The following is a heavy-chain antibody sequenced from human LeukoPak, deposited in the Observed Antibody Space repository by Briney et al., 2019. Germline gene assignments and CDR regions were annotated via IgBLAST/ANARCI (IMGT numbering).Heavy chain of an antibody. Sequence: PSETLSLTCTVSGGSISSYYWSWIRQPPGKGLEWIGYIYYSGSTNYNPSLKSRVTISVDTSKNQFSLKLSSVTAADTAVYYCAGVLLWFGGSNGMDVWGQGTTVIVSS. CDR2: IYYSGST. D-gene: IGHD3-10*01. CDR3: AGVLLWFGGSNGMDV. J-gene: IGHJ6*02. CDR1: GGSISSYY. V-gene: IGHV4-59*12.